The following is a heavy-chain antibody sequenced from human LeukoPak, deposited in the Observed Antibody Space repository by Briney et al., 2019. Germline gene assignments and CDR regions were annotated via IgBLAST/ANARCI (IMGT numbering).Heavy chain of an antibody. V-gene: IGHV4-59*01. D-gene: IGHD5-18*01. J-gene: IGHJ6*03. CDR1: GGSISSYY. CDR3: ARAHSPAYYYYMDV. CDR2: IYYSGST. Sequence: PSEALSLTCTVSGGSISSYYWSWIRQPPGKGLEWIGYIYYSGSTNYNPSLKSRVTISVDTSKNQFSLKLSSVTAADTAVYYCARAHSPAYYYYMDVWGKGTTVTVSS.